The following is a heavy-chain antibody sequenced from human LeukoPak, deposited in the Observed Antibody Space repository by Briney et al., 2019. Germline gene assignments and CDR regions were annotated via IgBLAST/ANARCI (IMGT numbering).Heavy chain of an antibody. CDR1: GFTFSSFE. Sequence: PGGSLRLSCAASGFTFSSFEMNWVRQAPGKGLECVSYISDSGSTIFYAVSVKGRFTISRDNAKNSLFLQMNSLRAEDTALYYCARPAMTAFDIWGQGTMVSASS. CDR3: ARPAMTAFDI. J-gene: IGHJ3*02. CDR2: ISDSGSTI. V-gene: IGHV3-48*03.